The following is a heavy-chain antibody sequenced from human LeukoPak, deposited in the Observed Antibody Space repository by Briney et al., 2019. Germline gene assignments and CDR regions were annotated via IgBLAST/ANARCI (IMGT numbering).Heavy chain of an antibody. CDR1: GFTFSSYS. Sequence: GGSLRLSCAASGFTFSSYSMNWVRQAPGEGLEWVSSISSSSSYIYYADSVEGRFTISRDNAKNSLYLQMNSLRAEDTAVYYCARDRVVVPAATPPEMDYWGQGTLVTVSS. J-gene: IGHJ4*02. CDR3: ARDRVVVPAATPPEMDY. V-gene: IGHV3-21*01. D-gene: IGHD2-2*01. CDR2: ISSSSSYI.